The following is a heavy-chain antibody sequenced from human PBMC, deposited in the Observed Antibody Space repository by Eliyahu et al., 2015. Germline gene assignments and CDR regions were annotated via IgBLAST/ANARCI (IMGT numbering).Heavy chain of an antibody. CDR2: INADGGST. J-gene: IGHJ2*01. V-gene: IGHV3-74*01. Sequence: EVQLVESGGGLIQPGGSLXLSCXASGFXXRSQWMDWXRQAPGKVPVWVSRINADGGSTTYADSVKGRFTISRDNAKNTLYLQMSGLRVEDTAVYYCTRGARYFDLWGRGTLVTVSS. CDR3: TRGARYFDL. CDR1: GFXXRSQW.